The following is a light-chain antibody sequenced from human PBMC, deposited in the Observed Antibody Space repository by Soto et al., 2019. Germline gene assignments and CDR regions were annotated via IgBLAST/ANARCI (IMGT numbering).Light chain of an antibody. CDR1: NHQTKN. CDR2: DDN. Sequence: SYVLTQPPSVSVAPGQTAIITCGGDNHQTKNVHWYQQRPGQAPVLVIYDDNDRPSGIPERFSGSNSGNLATLTLSRVEARDEADYYCQVWDTNSGAVFGGGTKLPS. CDR3: QVWDTNSGAV. V-gene: IGLV3-21*02. J-gene: IGLJ2*01.